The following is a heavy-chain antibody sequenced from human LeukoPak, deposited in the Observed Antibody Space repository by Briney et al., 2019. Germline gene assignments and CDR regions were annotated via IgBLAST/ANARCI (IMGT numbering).Heavy chain of an antibody. D-gene: IGHD1-26*01. J-gene: IGHJ3*02. CDR3: ARDTGIVGATTSAFDI. V-gene: IGHV1-69*06. CDR1: GGTSSSYA. CDR2: IIPIFGTA. Sequence: SVKVSCKASGGTSSSYAISWVRQAPGQGLEWMGGIIPIFGTANYAQKFQGRVTITADKFTSTAYMELSSLRSEDTAVYYCARDTGIVGATTSAFDIWGQGTMVTVSS.